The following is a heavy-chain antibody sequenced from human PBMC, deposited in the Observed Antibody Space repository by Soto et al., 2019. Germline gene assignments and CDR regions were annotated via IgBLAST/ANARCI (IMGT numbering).Heavy chain of an antibody. Sequence: GGSLRLSCEASGFSFRNHWMTWVRQAPGRGLEWVANIKQDGTEKYYVDSVKGRFIISRDNARNSLYLQMNSLRAEDTAVYYCASRPSDVYYYGVFDYWGQGTLVTVSS. V-gene: IGHV3-7*03. D-gene: IGHD3-10*01. CDR3: ASRPSDVYYYGVFDY. CDR1: GFSFRNHW. CDR2: IKQDGTEK. J-gene: IGHJ4*02.